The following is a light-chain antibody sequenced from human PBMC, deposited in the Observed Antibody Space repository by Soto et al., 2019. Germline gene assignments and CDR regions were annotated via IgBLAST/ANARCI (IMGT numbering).Light chain of an antibody. CDR1: QAISNY. Sequence: DIQMTQSPSSLSASVGDRVTITCRASQAISNYLNWYQQKPGKAPKLLIYAASSLQSGVPSRFSGSGSGTDFTLTISSLQPEDFATYYCQQSYTSVTFGPGTKVDVK. CDR2: AAS. CDR3: QQSYTSVT. V-gene: IGKV1-39*01. J-gene: IGKJ3*01.